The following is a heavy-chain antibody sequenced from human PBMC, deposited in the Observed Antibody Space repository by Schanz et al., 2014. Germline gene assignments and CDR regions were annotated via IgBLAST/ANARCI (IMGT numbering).Heavy chain of an antibody. CDR2: INPNSGAT. CDR3: AREGTVIRGLSGWFDP. V-gene: IGHV1-2*02. CDR1: GYSFTVYY. D-gene: IGHD3-10*01. J-gene: IGHJ5*02. Sequence: QVQLVQSGVEVKKPGASVKVSCKASGYSFTVYYMHWVRQAPGQGLEWLGWINPNSGATSSAQKFQGRVTMTRDTSISTVYMELSRLRSDDTAVYYCAREGTVIRGLSGWFDPWGQGTLVTVSS.